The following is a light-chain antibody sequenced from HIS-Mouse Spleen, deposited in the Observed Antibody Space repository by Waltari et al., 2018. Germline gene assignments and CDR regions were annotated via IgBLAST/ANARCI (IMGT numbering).Light chain of an antibody. V-gene: IGKV1-33*01. CDR1: QDISKY. Sequence: DIQMTQSPSSLSASVGDRVTITCQASQDISKYLNWYQQKPGTAPKLLIYDASNLETGVPSRFSGSGSGTDFTFTISSLQPEDIATYYCQQYDNLPPVITFGQGTRLEIK. J-gene: IGKJ5*01. CDR2: DAS. CDR3: QQYDNLPPVIT.